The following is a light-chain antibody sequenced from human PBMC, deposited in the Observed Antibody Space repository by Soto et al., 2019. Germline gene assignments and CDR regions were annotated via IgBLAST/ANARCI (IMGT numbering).Light chain of an antibody. CDR1: SSDVGAYNY. Sequence: QSALTQPPSASGSPGQSVTISCTGTSSDVGAYNYVSWYQQHPGKAPKLMTYEVSKRPSGVPDRFSGSKSGNTASLTVSGLQAEDEADYYCSSYAGSNNYVFGTGTKLTVL. J-gene: IGLJ1*01. V-gene: IGLV2-8*01. CDR3: SSYAGSNNYV. CDR2: EVS.